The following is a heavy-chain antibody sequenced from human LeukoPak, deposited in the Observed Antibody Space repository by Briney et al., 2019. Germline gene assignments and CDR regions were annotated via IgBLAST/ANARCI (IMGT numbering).Heavy chain of an antibody. CDR2: INHSGST. J-gene: IGHJ5*02. CDR3: ARAAPYYRWFDP. D-gene: IGHD3-10*01. Sequence: SETLSLTCAVYGGSFSVYYWSWIRQPPGKGLEWIGEINHSGSTNYNPSLKSRVTISVDTSKNQFSLKLSSVTAADTAVYYCARAAPYYRWFDPWGQGTLVTVSS. V-gene: IGHV4-34*01. CDR1: GGSFSVYY.